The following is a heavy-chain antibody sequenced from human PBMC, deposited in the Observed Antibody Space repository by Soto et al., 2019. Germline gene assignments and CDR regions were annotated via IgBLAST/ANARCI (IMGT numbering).Heavy chain of an antibody. J-gene: IGHJ6*02. CDR2: IIPIFGTA. D-gene: IGHD2-2*01. CDR3: ARVDIVVVPAAPWGYYGMDV. Sequence: QVQLVQSGAEVKKPGSSVNVSCKASGGTFSSYAISWVRQAPGQGLEWMGGIIPIFGTANYAQKFQGRVTITADESTSTAYMELSSLRSEDTAVYYCARVDIVVVPAAPWGYYGMDVWGQGTTVTVSS. V-gene: IGHV1-69*01. CDR1: GGTFSSYA.